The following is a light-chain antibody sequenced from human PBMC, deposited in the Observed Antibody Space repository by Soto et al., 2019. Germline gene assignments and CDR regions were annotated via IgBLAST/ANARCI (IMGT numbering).Light chain of an antibody. CDR2: GAS. CDR3: QQYGSSPKLT. Sequence: EIVLTQSPGTLSLSPGERATLSCRASQSVSSNYLAWYQQKPGQAPRLLIYGASSRATGIPDRFSGSGSGTDFTLTIGRLEPEDFAVYYCQQYGSSPKLTFGGGTKVEIK. V-gene: IGKV3-20*01. CDR1: QSVSSNY. J-gene: IGKJ4*01.